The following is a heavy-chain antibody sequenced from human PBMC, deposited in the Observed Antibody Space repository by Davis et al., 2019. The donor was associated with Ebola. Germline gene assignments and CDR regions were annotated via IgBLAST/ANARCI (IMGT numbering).Heavy chain of an antibody. J-gene: IGHJ6*04. CDR1: GYTFTSYG. D-gene: IGHD3-3*01. CDR3: ARAGVLRFLEWLFRIDYYGTDV. Sequence: ASVKVSCKASGYTFTSYGISWVRQAPGQGLEWMGWISAYNGNTNYAQKLQGRVTMTTDTSTSTAYMELRSLRSDDTAVYYCARAGVLRFLEWLFRIDYYGTDVWGKGTTVTVSS. V-gene: IGHV1-18*01. CDR2: ISAYNGNT.